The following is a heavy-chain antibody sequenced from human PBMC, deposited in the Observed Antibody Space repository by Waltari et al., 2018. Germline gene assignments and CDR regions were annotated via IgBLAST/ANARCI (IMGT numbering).Heavy chain of an antibody. Sequence: EVQLVESGGGLVQPGGSLRLSCAASGFTFSSYSMNLVRQAPGKGLEWVSYISSSSRTIDDADSVKGRFTISRDNAKNSLYRKMNGLRAEDTAVYYCARDPQTLVSFDYWGQGTLVTVSS. D-gene: IGHD3-10*01. CDR3: ARDPQTLVSFDY. V-gene: IGHV3-48*01. CDR1: GFTFSSYS. CDR2: ISSSSRTI. J-gene: IGHJ4*02.